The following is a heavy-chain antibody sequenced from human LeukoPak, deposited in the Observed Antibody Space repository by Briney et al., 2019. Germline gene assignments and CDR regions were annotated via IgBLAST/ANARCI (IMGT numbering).Heavy chain of an antibody. CDR1: GFMFSAYW. V-gene: IGHV3-74*01. J-gene: IGHJ5*02. CDR2: INTDGTTT. D-gene: IGHD3-10*01. CDR3: VTAGGSGSYGRFDP. Sequence: GSLRLSCAASGFMFSAYWMHWVRQTPGKGLVWVSRINTDGTTTNYADSVKGRFTIFRDNAKNTVYLQMNSLRDEDTAVYYCVTAGGSGSYGRFDPWGQGTLVSVSS.